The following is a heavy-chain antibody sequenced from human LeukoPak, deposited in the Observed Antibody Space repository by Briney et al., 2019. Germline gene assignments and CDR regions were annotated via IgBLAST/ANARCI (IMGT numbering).Heavy chain of an antibody. D-gene: IGHD2-8*01. Sequence: GGSLRLSCAASGFSFDEYVMHWARQVPGRGLEWVSGISRDSANIGYADSMRGRFTISRDNAKNSLYLQMNSLTSEDTALYYCARDFCTACNYYFYGMDVWGRGTTVTVSS. V-gene: IGHV3-9*01. CDR2: ISRDSANI. CDR1: GFSFDEYV. CDR3: ARDFCTACNYYFYGMDV. J-gene: IGHJ6*02.